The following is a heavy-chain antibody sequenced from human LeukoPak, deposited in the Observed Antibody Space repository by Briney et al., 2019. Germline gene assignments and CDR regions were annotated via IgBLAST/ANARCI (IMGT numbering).Heavy chain of an antibody. CDR2: INHNGNVN. D-gene: IGHD3-16*01. J-gene: IGHJ6*02. CDR3: ARGGGLDV. V-gene: IGHV3-7*03. CDR1: GITFSSYS. Sequence: GGSLRLSCGASGITFSSYSMNWARQAPGKGLEWVASINHNGNVNYYVDSVKGRFTISRDNAKNSLYLQMSNLRAEDTAVYFCARGGGLDVWGQGATVTVSS.